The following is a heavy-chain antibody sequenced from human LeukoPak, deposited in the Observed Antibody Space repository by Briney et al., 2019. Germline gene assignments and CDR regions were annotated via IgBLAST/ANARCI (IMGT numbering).Heavy chain of an antibody. V-gene: IGHV4-59*08. D-gene: IGHD3-3*01. J-gene: IGHJ4*02. Sequence: SETLSLTCTVSGGSISSHYWSWIRQPPGKGLEWIGYIYYSGSTYYNPSLKSRVTISVDTSKNQFSLKLSSVTAADTAVYYCARTDACEGLYFDYWGQGTLVTVSS. CDR1: GGSISSHY. CDR3: ARTDACEGLYFDY. CDR2: IYYSGST.